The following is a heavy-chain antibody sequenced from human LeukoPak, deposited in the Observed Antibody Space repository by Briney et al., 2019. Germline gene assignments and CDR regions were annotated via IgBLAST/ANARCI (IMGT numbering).Heavy chain of an antibody. CDR3: AIAGTSAPGDY. J-gene: IGHJ4*02. CDR1: GFSFSSYW. V-gene: IGHV3-74*01. Sequence: GGSLRLSCAASGFSFSSYWMHWVRPAPGKGLVWVSRINSDGTSTSYADSVKGRFTISRDNAKNTLYLQMDSLRAEDTAVYYCAIAGTSAPGDYWGQGTLVTVSS. CDR2: INSDGTST. D-gene: IGHD1-14*01.